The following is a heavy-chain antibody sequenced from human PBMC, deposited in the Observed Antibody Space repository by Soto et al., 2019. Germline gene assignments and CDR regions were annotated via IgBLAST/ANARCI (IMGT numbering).Heavy chain of an antibody. CDR1: GFTFSSYA. V-gene: IGHV3-30-3*01. J-gene: IGHJ3*02. D-gene: IGHD3-22*01. Sequence: QVQLVESGGGVVQPGRSLRLSCAASGFTFSSYAMHWVRQAPGKGLEWVAVISYDGSNKYYADSVKGRFTISRDNSKNTLYLQMNSLRAEDTAVYYCARGYMGSNTYYYDSSGYSDAFDIWGQGTMVTVSS. CDR2: ISYDGSNK. CDR3: ARGYMGSNTYYYDSSGYSDAFDI.